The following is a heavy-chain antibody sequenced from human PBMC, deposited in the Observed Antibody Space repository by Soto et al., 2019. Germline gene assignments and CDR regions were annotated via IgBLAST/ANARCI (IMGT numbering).Heavy chain of an antibody. D-gene: IGHD3-10*01. CDR3: ARHVWRVRSWFAFDI. CDR1: GYSFTSYW. Sequence: GESLKISCKGSGYSFTSYWISWVRQMPGKGLEWMGRIDPSDSYTNYSPSFQGHVTISADKSISTAYLQWSSLKASDTAMYYCARHVWRVRSWFAFDIWGQGTMVTVSS. V-gene: IGHV5-10-1*01. CDR2: IDPSDSYT. J-gene: IGHJ3*02.